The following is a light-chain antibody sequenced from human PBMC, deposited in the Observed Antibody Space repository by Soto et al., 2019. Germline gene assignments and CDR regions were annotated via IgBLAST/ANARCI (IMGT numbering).Light chain of an antibody. J-gene: IGLJ1*01. CDR3: QSYDDSLGTYV. Sequence: QSVLTQPPSVSGAPGQRVTISCTGSSSSIGAGYHVHWYQQLPGAAPKLLISVNNNRPSGVPDRFSGSRSGTSASLAIAGLQAEDEADYYCQSYDDSLGTYVFGTGTKVTVL. CDR1: SSSIGAGYH. CDR2: VNN. V-gene: IGLV1-40*01.